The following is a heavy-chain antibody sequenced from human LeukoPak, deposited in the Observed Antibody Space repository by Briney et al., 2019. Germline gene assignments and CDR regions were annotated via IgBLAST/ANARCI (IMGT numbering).Heavy chain of an antibody. CDR3: AKRVPYSSSSGYFDY. CDR2: ISDSGSDT. J-gene: IGHJ4*02. CDR1: GFTFSSYG. D-gene: IGHD6-6*01. Sequence: GGSLRLSCAVSGFTFSSYGMSWVRQAPGKGLEWVSAISDSGSDTYYADSVKGRFTISKDNSKNTLYLRMNSLRADDTAVYYCAKRVPYSSSSGYFDYWGQGTLVTVSS. V-gene: IGHV3-23*01.